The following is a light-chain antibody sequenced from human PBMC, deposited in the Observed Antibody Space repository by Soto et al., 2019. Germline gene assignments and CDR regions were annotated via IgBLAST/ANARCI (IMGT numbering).Light chain of an antibody. J-gene: IGLJ2*01. Sequence: QAVVTQEPSLTVSPGGTVTLTCASSTGAVTSAYFPNWFQQKPGQTPRPLIYSTSNKHSWTPARFSGSLLGSKAALTLSGVQPEDEAEYYCLLYYGGARVFGGGTKLTVL. CDR1: TGAVTSAYF. CDR2: STS. CDR3: LLYYGGARV. V-gene: IGLV7-43*01.